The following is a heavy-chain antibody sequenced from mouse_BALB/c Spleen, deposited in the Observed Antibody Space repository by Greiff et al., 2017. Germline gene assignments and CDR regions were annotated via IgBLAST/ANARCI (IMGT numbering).Heavy chain of an antibody. CDR2: ISDGGSYT. D-gene: IGHD2-1*01. CDR3: ARGLYGNYPFAY. Sequence: EVQVVESGGGLVKPGGSLKLSCAASGFTFSDYYMYWVRQTPEKRLEWVATISDGGSYTYYPDSVKGRFTISRDNAKNNLYLQMSSLKSEDTAMYYCARGLYGNYPFAYWGQGTLVTVSA. J-gene: IGHJ3*01. CDR1: GFTFSDYY. V-gene: IGHV5-4*02.